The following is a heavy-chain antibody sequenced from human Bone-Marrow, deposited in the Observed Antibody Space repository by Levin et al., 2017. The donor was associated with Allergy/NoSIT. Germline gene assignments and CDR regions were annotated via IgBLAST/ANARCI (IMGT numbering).Heavy chain of an antibody. V-gene: IGHV1-8*01. D-gene: IGHD1-1*01. CDR2: MSPDSGEA. J-gene: IGHJ6*02. Sequence: ASVKVSCEASGYTFIGYDINWVRQAPGQGLEWMGRMSPDSGEADYAQKFQGRVTMTRDSSIKTSYMELTSLRFEDTAVYFCARGGLWTTYGLDVWGQGTTVSVSS. CDR3: ARGGLWTTYGLDV. CDR1: GYTFIGYD.